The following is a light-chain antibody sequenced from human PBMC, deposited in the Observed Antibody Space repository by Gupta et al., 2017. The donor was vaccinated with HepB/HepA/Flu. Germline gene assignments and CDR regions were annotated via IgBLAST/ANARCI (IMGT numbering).Light chain of an antibody. CDR1: QSVLYSSNNKNY. J-gene: IGKJ1*01. V-gene: IGKV4-1*01. Sequence: DIVMTQSPDSLAVSLGERATINCKSSQSVLYSSNNKNYLAWYQQKPGQCPKLLLYWASTRESGVPDRFSGRGSGTDFTLTISSLQAEDVAVYYCHQYYSTPWTFGQGTKVEIK. CDR2: WAS. CDR3: HQYYSTPWT.